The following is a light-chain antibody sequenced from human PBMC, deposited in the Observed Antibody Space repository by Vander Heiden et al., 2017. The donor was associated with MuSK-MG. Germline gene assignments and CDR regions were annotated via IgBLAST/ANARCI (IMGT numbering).Light chain of an antibody. Sequence: DLQMTQSPSSVPASVGDRVTITCRASQDVSGWLTWYQQKPEKAPKLLIYAASTVESGVPSRFSGSGCGTDFTLTISSLQPEDFATYYCQQANSYPFTFGPGTKVDFK. J-gene: IGKJ3*01. V-gene: IGKV1D-12*01. CDR2: AAS. CDR1: QDVSGW. CDR3: QQANSYPFT.